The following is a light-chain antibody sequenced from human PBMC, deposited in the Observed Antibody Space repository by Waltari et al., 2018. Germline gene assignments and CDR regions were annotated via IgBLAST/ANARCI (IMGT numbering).Light chain of an antibody. CDR2: QVS. V-gene: IGKV2-30*02. CDR1: QSLVHTDGSTY. J-gene: IGKJ1*01. Sequence: EVEMTQSPLTLPVTLGQPAPISCRSTQSLVHTDGSTYVSWYHQRPGQSPRRLIYQVSKRDSGVPDRFSGSGSGTDFTLDISRVEAEDLGFYYCMQAKFWPWTFGQGTEVEIK. CDR3: MQAKFWPWT.